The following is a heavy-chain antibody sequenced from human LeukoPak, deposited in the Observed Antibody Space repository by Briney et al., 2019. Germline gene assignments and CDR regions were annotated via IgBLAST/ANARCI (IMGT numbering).Heavy chain of an antibody. CDR3: ARAYYYGSGSYNKPYNWFDP. V-gene: IGHV1-69*13. D-gene: IGHD3-10*01. J-gene: IGHJ5*02. CDR2: IIPIFGTA. CDR1: GGTFSSYA. Sequence: ASVKVSCKASGGTFSSYAISWVRQAPGQGLEWMGGIIPIFGTANYAQKFQGRVTITADESTSTAYMELSSLRSEDTAVYYCARAYYYGSGSYNKPYNWFDPWGQGTLVTVSS.